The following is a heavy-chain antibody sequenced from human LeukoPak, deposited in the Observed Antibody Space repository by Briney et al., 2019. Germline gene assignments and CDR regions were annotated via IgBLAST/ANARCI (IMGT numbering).Heavy chain of an antibody. CDR2: ISYDGSNK. J-gene: IGHJ4*02. Sequence: GGSLRLSCAASGFTFSSYAMSWVRQAPGKGLEWVAVISYDGSNKYYADSVKGRFTISRDNSKNTLYLQMNSLRAEDTAVYYCAKDPDYGGYWGQGTLVTVCS. CDR1: GFTFSSYA. V-gene: IGHV3-30*18. D-gene: IGHD4-17*01. CDR3: AKDPDYGGY.